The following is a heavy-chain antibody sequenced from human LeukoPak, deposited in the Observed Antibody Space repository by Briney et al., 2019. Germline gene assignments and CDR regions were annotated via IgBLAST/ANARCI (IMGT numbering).Heavy chain of an antibody. CDR1: GGSIGSYY. Sequence: SETLSLTCTVSGGSIGSYYWSWIRQPPGKGLEWIGSIYYSGSTYYNPSLKSRVTISVDTSKNQFSLKLSSVTAADTAVYYCASSKRVVVVAAPYYFDYWGQGTLVTVSS. J-gene: IGHJ4*02. V-gene: IGHV4-39*07. CDR3: ASSKRVVVVAAPYYFDY. D-gene: IGHD2-15*01. CDR2: IYYSGST.